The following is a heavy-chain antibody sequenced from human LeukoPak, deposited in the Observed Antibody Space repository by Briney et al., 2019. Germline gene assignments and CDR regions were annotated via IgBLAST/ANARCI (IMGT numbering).Heavy chain of an antibody. V-gene: IGHV3-7*01. CDR2: INKDGSEK. J-gene: IGHJ4*02. CDR3: ARQDNGPEY. Sequence: QPGGSLRLSCSASGFTFSNYWMNWVRQAPGKGLEWVANINKDGSEKNYVDSVKGRFTISRDNAKNSLYLQMNSLRADDTAVYYCARQDNGPEYWGQGTLVTVSS. D-gene: IGHD1-1*01. CDR1: GFTFSNYW.